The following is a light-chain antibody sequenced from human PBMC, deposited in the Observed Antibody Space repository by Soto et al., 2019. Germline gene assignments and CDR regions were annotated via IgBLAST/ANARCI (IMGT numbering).Light chain of an antibody. J-gene: IGKJ2*01. V-gene: IGKV1-5*01. CDR1: QSVSPW. Sequence: IQMTQTPSTLSASVGDRVTIACRASQSVSPWLAWYQQKPGKAPKLLIYDVSNLQSGVPSRFSGSGSGTEFTLTFSSLQPDDFATYYCQQYNTFSHTFGQGTKLEIK. CDR2: DVS. CDR3: QQYNTFSHT.